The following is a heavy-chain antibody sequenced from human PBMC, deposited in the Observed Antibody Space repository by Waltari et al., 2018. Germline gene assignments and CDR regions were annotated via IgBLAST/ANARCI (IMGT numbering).Heavy chain of an antibody. D-gene: IGHD2-21*01. V-gene: IGHV1-8*03. CDR3: ARGSGDLDI. J-gene: IGHJ3*02. CDR1: GYSFRRSD. CDR2: MNTNSGNT. Sequence: QVQLEQSGAEMVKPGASVRVSCKASGYSFRRSDISWVRQAPGQGLEWMGWMNTNSGNTVYADKFQGRVTITRNTSINTAYMDLSGLRSEDTAVYYCARGSGDLDIWGQGTMVTVSS.